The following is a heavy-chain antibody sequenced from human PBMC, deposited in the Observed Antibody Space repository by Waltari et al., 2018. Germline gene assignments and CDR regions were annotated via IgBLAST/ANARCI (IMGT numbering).Heavy chain of an antibody. CDR1: RYTFTRYS. D-gene: IGHD6-19*01. Sequence: QVQLVQSGAAAKKPGASVKVSCKAYRYTFTRYSMPWVRQAPGQGLEWMGRINPNSGGTNYAQKFQGRVTMTRDTSISTAYMELSRLRSDDTAVYYCARSLAVAGTDSYFDYWGQGTLVTVSS. CDR3: ARSLAVAGTDSYFDY. V-gene: IGHV1-2*06. J-gene: IGHJ4*02. CDR2: INPNSGGT.